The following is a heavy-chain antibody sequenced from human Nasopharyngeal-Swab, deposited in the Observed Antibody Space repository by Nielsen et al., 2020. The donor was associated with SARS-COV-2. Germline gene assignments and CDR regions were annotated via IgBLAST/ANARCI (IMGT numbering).Heavy chain of an antibody. CDR2: ISSSSSYI. J-gene: IGHJ3*02. Sequence: GESLKISCAASGFTFSSYSMNWVRQAPGKGLEWVSSISSSSSYIYYADSVKGRFTISRDSSKNTLYLQMNSLRAEDTALYYCAKVKSGTSYDAFDIWGQGTMVTVSS. CDR3: AKVKSGTSYDAFDI. D-gene: IGHD1-26*01. CDR1: GFTFSSYS. V-gene: IGHV3-21*04.